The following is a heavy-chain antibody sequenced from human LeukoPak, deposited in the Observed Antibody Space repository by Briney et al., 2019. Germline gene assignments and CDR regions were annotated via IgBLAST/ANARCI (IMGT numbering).Heavy chain of an antibody. D-gene: IGHD2-2*01. CDR1: GFTFRSYG. J-gene: IGHJ4*02. Sequence: GGSLRLSCAASGFTFRSYGIHWVRQAPGKGLEWVAVISDDGNNKYYADSVKGRFTISRDNSKNTLYLQMNSLRAEDTAVYYCARDSQSVPAAILSFDYWGQGTLVTVSS. CDR2: ISDDGNNK. CDR3: ARDSQSVPAAILSFDY. V-gene: IGHV3-30*03.